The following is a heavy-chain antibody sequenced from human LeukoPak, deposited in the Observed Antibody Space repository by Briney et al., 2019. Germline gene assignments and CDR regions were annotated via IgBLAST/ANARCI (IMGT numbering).Heavy chain of an antibody. CDR1: GFTVSSNY. Sequence: PGGSLRLSCAASGFTVSSNYISWVRQAPGKGLEWVSVIYSGGSTYYADSVKGRFTISRDNSKNTLYLQMNSLRAEDTAVYYCARVGSSSSLFFDYWGQGTLVTVSS. V-gene: IGHV3-53*01. J-gene: IGHJ4*02. D-gene: IGHD6-6*01. CDR3: ARVGSSSSLFFDY. CDR2: IYSGGST.